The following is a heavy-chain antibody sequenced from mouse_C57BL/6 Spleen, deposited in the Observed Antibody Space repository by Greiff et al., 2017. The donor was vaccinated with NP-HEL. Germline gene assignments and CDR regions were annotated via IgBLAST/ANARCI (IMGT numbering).Heavy chain of an antibody. D-gene: IGHD4-1*01. Sequence: VQLQQSGAELVMPGASVKLSCKASGYTFTSYWMHWVKQRPGQGLEWIGEIDPSDSYTNYNQKFKGKSKLTVDKSSSTAYMQRSSLTSEDSAVYYGARFLTGSYFDYWGQGTTLTVSS. CDR2: IDPSDSYT. CDR3: ARFLTGSYFDY. V-gene: IGHV1-69*01. CDR1: GYTFTSYW. J-gene: IGHJ2*01.